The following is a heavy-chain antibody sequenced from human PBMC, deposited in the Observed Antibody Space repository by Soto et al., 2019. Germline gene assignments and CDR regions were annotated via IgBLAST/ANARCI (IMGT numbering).Heavy chain of an antibody. CDR2: IDPSDSYA. CDR1: GDSFTNYW. J-gene: IGHJ4*02. CDR3: ARAIEYSSSSRVDY. V-gene: IGHV5-10-1*01. D-gene: IGHD6-6*01. Sequence: GESLKISCKGSGDSFTNYWINWVRQMPGKGLEWVGRIDPSDSYASYSPSFQGHVTISADKSISTAYLQWRSLKASDAAVYYCARAIEYSSSSRVDYWGQGTLVTVSS.